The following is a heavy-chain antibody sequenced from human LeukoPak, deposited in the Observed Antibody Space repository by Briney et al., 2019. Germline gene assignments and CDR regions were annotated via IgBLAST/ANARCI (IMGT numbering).Heavy chain of an antibody. CDR3: ARHPTGDSIHFDY. J-gene: IGHJ4*02. CDR2: IYYSGST. Sequence: SETLPLTCTVSGGSISSSSYYWGWIRQPPGKGLEWIGSIYYSGSTYYNPSLKSRVTISVDTSKNQFSLKLSSVTAADTAVYYCARHPTGDSIHFDYWGQGTLVTVSS. CDR1: GGSISSSSYY. V-gene: IGHV4-39*01. D-gene: IGHD7-27*01.